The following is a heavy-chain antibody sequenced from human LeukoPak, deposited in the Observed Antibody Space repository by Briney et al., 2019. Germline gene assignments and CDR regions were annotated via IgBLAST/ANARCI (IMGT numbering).Heavy chain of an antibody. CDR3: PTHWLDTATGPRHFDY. Sequence: SETLSLTCAVSGYFISSSYYWGGIHRPPGKGREGIGIIYYSGSTYYNPSLKSRVTIAGERAKNQLSVKLSSVTAADTAVCYCPTHWLDTATGPRHFDYWGQGTMVTVSS. CDR2: IYYSGST. D-gene: IGHD5-18*01. J-gene: IGHJ4*02. V-gene: IGHV4-38-2*01. CDR1: GYFISSSYY.